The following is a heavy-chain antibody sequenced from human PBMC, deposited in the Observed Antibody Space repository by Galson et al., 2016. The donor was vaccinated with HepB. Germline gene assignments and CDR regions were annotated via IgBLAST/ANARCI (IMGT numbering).Heavy chain of an antibody. D-gene: IGHD2-2*01. Sequence: QSGAEVKKPGESLRISCKGSGYRFTSYWITWVRQMPGKGLEWVGRIDPSDSYTNYSPSFQGHVTISADKSINTAYLQWSSLKASDTAMYYCARRSQLPGDAFDVWGQGTMVTVSS. V-gene: IGHV5-10-1*01. J-gene: IGHJ3*01. CDR2: IDPSDSYT. CDR3: ARRSQLPGDAFDV. CDR1: GYRFTSYW.